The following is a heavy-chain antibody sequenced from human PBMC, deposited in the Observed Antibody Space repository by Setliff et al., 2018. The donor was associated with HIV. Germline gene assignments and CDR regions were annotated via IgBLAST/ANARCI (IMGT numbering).Heavy chain of an antibody. CDR1: GYSISSGFY. CDR2: IYQSGNT. CDR3: ASRVYYYDETRTLREEGFVP. V-gene: IGHV4-38-2*01. D-gene: IGHD3-22*01. J-gene: IGHJ5*02. Sequence: SETLSLTCAVSGYSISSGFYWSWMRQPPGKGLEWIGSIYQSGNTNYNPSLESRLTISVDTPKNQFSLKLNSVTAADAAVYYCASRVYYYDETRTLREEGFVPWGQGTLVTVSS.